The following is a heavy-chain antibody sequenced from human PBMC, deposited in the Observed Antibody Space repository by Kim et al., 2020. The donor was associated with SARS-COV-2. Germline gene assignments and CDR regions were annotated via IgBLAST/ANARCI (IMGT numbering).Heavy chain of an antibody. CDR3: ARFPRSTDYFDY. Sequence: NSNPSLKSRVTISVDTSKNQFSLKLSSVTAADTAVYYCARFPRSTDYFDYWGQGTLVTVSS. J-gene: IGHJ4*02. D-gene: IGHD2-2*01. V-gene: IGHV4-34*01.